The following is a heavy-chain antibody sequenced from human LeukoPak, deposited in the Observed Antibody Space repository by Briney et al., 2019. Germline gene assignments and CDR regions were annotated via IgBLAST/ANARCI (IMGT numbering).Heavy chain of an antibody. CDR1: GFTFSSYA. CDR2: ISGSGGST. Sequence: GGSLRLSCAASGFTFSSYAMSWVRQAPGKGLEWVSVISGSGGSTYYADSVKGRFTISRDNSKNTLYLQMNSLRAEDTAVYYCAKDKYNWNYWYYGMDVWGQGTTVTVSS. V-gene: IGHV3-23*01. CDR3: AKDKYNWNYWYYGMDV. D-gene: IGHD1-20*01. J-gene: IGHJ6*02.